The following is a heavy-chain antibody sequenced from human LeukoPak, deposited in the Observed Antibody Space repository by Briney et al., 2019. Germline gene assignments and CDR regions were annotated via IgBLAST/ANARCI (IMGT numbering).Heavy chain of an antibody. Sequence: SETLSLTCSVSGGSISSSGYYWSWIRQHPGKGLEWIGYIYYSGNTYYNPSLKSRITISVDTSKNQFSLNLTSVTAADTAVYYCARCPGWFDPWGQGTLVTVSS. CDR3: ARCPGWFDP. CDR1: GGSISSSGYY. CDR2: IYYSGNT. J-gene: IGHJ5*02. V-gene: IGHV4-31*03.